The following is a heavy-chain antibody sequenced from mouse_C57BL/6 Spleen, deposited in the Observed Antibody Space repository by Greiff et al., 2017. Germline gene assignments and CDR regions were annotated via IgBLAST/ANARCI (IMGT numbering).Heavy chain of an antibody. J-gene: IGHJ4*01. V-gene: IGHV5-9-1*02. Sequence: EVQVVESGEGLVKPGGSLKLSCAASGFTFSSYAMSWVRQTPEKRLEWVAYISSGGDYIYYADTVKGRFTISRDHARNTLYLQMSSLKSEDTAMYYCTRDGSSSYPPAIDYWGQGTSVTVSS. CDR1: GFTFSSYA. CDR2: ISSGGDYI. D-gene: IGHD1-1*01. CDR3: TRDGSSSYPPAIDY.